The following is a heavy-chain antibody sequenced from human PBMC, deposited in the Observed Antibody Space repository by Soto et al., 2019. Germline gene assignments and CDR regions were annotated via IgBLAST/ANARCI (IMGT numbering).Heavy chain of an antibody. D-gene: IGHD2-15*01. CDR1: GDSISSGGYY. J-gene: IGHJ4*02. V-gene: IGHV4-31*03. Sequence: QVQLQESGPGLVKPSQTLSLTCTVSGDSISSGGYYWSWIRQHPGKGLEWIGYIHYSGSTYYNPSLKSRVIISVDTSKNPFALKLSSVTAADTAVYYCARGSTVAAILFDYWGQGTLVTVSS. CDR3: ARGSTVAAILFDY. CDR2: IHYSGST.